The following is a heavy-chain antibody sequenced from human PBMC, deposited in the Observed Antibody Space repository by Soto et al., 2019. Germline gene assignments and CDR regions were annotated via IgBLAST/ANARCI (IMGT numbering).Heavy chain of an antibody. J-gene: IGHJ5*02. CDR2: INAGNGNT. D-gene: IGHD3-22*01. CDR3: AACSGYYWGWFDP. Sequence: ASVKVSCKASGYTFTSYAMHWVRRAPGQRLEWMGWINAGNGNTKYSQKFQGRVTITRDTSASTAYMELSSLRSEDTAVYYCAACSGYYWGWFDPWGQGTLVTVS. V-gene: IGHV1-3*01. CDR1: GYTFTSYA.